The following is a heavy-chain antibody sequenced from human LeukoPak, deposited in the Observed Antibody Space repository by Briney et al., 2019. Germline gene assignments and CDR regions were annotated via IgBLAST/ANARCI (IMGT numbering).Heavy chain of an antibody. Sequence: SETLSLTCTVSGGSISNYYWSWIRQPPGKGLEWIGYIYYSGSTNYNPSLKSRVTISVDTSKNQFSLKLSSVTAADTAVYYCARRQYDFWSGYPQGAFDIWGQGTMVTVSS. CDR2: IYYSGST. J-gene: IGHJ3*02. V-gene: IGHV4-59*12. CDR1: GGSISNYY. D-gene: IGHD3-3*01. CDR3: ARRQYDFWSGYPQGAFDI.